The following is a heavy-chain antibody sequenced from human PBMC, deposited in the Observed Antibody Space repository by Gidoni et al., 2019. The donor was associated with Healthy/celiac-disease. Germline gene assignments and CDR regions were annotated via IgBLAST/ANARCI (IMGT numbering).Heavy chain of an antibody. J-gene: IGHJ4*02. V-gene: IGHV3-21*01. D-gene: IGHD6-13*01. CDR3: ARDGYSSSWYYFDY. CDR1: GFPFRSYS. Sequence: EVPLVESGGGLVKPGGSLSLSCAASGFPFRSYSMNWVRQAPGKGLEWVSSISSSSSYIYYADSVKGRFTISRDNAKNSLYLQMNSLRAEDTAVYYCARDGYSSSWYYFDYWGQGTLVTVSS. CDR2: ISSSSSYI.